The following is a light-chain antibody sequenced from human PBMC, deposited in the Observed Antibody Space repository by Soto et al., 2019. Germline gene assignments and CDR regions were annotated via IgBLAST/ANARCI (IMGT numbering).Light chain of an antibody. J-gene: IGKJ5*01. Sequence: QMTQSPSSLSASVGDRVTITGRASQTISSWLAWYQQKPGKAPKLLIYKASTLKSGVPSRFSGSGSGTEFTLTISSLQPDDFATYYCQHYNSYSEAFGQGTRLEIK. CDR3: QHYNSYSEA. CDR1: QTISSW. V-gene: IGKV1-5*03. CDR2: KAS.